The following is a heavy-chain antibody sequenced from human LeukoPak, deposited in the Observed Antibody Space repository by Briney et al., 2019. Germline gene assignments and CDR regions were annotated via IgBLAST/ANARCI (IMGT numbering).Heavy chain of an antibody. V-gene: IGHV4-34*09. Sequence: PSETLSLTCAVYGGSFSGYYWSWIRQPPGKGLEWIGEINHSGSTNYNPSLKSRVTISVDTSKNQFSLKLSSVTAADTAVYYRARGLLAARYLDYWGQGTLVTVSS. J-gene: IGHJ4*02. D-gene: IGHD6-6*01. CDR3: ARGLLAARYLDY. CDR2: INHSGST. CDR1: GGSFSGYY.